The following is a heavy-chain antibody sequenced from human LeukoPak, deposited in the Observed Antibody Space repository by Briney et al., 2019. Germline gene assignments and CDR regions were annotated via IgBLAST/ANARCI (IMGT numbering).Heavy chain of an antibody. CDR1: GGSISSYY. D-gene: IGHD3-10*01. CDR3: ARNMVRGVISAFDI. CDR2: IYYSGST. V-gene: IGHV4-59*01. J-gene: IGHJ3*02. Sequence: SETLSLTCTVSGGSISSYYWSRIRKPPGKGLEWTGYIYYSGSTNYNPSLKSRVTISVDTSKNQFSLKLSSVSAADTAVYYCARNMVRGVISAFDIWGQGTMVTVSS.